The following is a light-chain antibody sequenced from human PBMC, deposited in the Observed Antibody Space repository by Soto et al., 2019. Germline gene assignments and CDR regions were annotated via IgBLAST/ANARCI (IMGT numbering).Light chain of an antibody. J-gene: IGLJ1*01. CDR2: EVS. CDR1: SGDVDAFDY. CDR3: TSFTSSSTKV. V-gene: IGLV2-14*01. Sequence: QSVLTQPASVSGSPGQSITISCTGTSGDVDAFDYVSWYQQHPGKAPKLMIFEVSDRPSGVSDRFSGSKSGSTASLTISGLQAEDEADYFCTSFTSSSTKVFGTGNKVTVL.